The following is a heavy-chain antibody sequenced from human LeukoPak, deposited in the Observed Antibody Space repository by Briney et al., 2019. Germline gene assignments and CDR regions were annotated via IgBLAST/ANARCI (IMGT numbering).Heavy chain of an antibody. CDR2: IIPIFGTA. D-gene: IGHD6-6*01. J-gene: IGHJ6*03. CDR3: ARSVAARPSAHYYYYYYMDV. Sequence: SVKVSCKASGGTFSSYAISWVRQAPGQGLEWMGRIIPIFGTANYAQEFQGRVTITTDESTSTAYMELSSLRSEDTAVYYCARSVAARPSAHYYYYYYMDVWGKGTTVTVSS. V-gene: IGHV1-69*05. CDR1: GGTFSSYA.